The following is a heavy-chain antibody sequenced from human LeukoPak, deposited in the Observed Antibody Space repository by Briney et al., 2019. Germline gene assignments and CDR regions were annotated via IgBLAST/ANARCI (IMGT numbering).Heavy chain of an antibody. D-gene: IGHD1-14*01. J-gene: IGHJ6*03. V-gene: IGHV4-38-2*01. CDR2: IYHSGST. CDR3: ARGGPGSGHYFYMDV. CDR1: GHSISSDYY. Sequence: SETLSLTCAVSGHSISSDYYWGWIRQPPGKGLEWIGSIYHSGSTYYNPSLKSRVTILVDTSKNQFSLKLSSVTAADTAVYFCARGGPGSGHYFYMDVWGRGTTVTVSS.